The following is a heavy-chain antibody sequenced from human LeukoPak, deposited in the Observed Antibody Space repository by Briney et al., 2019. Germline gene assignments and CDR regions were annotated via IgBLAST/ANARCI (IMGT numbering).Heavy chain of an antibody. V-gene: IGHV3-21*01. CDR2: ISSSSSYI. Sequence: GGSLRLSCAASGFTFSSYSMNWVRQAPGKGLEWVSSISSSSSYIYYADSVKGRFTISRDNAKNSLYLQMNSLRAEDTAVYYCTRHASYYDFWSGPLGMDVWGQGTTVTVSS. D-gene: IGHD3-3*01. J-gene: IGHJ6*02. CDR1: GFTFSSYS. CDR3: TRHASYYDFWSGPLGMDV.